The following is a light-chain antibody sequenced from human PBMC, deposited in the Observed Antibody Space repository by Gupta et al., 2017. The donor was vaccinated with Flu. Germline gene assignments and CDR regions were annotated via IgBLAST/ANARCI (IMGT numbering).Light chain of an antibody. CDR1: NSDVGAYNY. CDR3: CSYTISSTLFFV. V-gene: IGLV2-14*01. Sequence: QSALTQPASVSGSPGQSITISCTGTNSDVGAYNYVSWYQHHPGKAPKLIIYEVNNRPSGVSNRFSGSKSGRTASLTISGLQAEDEADYFCCSYTISSTLFFVFGTGTKVTVL. CDR2: EVN. J-gene: IGLJ1*01.